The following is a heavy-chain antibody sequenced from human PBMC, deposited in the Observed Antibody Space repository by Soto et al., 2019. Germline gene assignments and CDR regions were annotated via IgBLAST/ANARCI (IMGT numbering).Heavy chain of an antibody. V-gene: IGHV1-18*01. CDR1: GYTLTIYG. CDR2: ISANNGNT. J-gene: IGHJ3*02. CDR3: ARDGAYCGGDCWPDAFDI. D-gene: IGHD2-21*01. Sequence: GTPVKVSSKASGYTLTIYGITWVRQAPGQGLEWMGIISANNGNTSYAQKFQGRVTMTRDTSTSTVCMELSSLRSEDTAVYYCARDGAYCGGDCWPDAFDIWGQGTMVTVS.